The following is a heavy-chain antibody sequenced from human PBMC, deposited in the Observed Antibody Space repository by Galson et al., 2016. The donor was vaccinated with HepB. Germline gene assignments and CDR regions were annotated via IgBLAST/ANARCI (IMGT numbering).Heavy chain of an antibody. J-gene: IGHJ4*02. CDR3: AKVAEGRFWAEYYFDY. V-gene: IGHV3-23*01. CDR2: ITGTGAFT. D-gene: IGHD1-14*01. Sequence: SLRLSCAVSGFTFDDYAMSWVRQAPGQGLEWVSSITGTGAFTYYPVSVKGRFTISRDNSKNTVYLQMNTLRVEDTAVYYCAKVAEGRFWAEYYFDYWGKGTLFTVSS. CDR1: GFTFDDYA.